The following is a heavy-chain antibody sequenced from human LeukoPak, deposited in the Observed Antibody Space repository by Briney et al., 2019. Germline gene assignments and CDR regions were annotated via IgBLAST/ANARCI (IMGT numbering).Heavy chain of an antibody. Sequence: PSETLSLTCAVYGGSFSGYYWSWIRQPPGKGLEWIGEINHSGSTNYSPFLKSRVTISVDTSKNQFSLKLSSVTAADTAVYYCARGKMATTTTWEPYYFDYWGQGTLVTVSS. D-gene: IGHD5-24*01. CDR2: INHSGST. CDR3: ARGKMATTTTWEPYYFDY. CDR1: GGSFSGYY. V-gene: IGHV4-34*01. J-gene: IGHJ4*02.